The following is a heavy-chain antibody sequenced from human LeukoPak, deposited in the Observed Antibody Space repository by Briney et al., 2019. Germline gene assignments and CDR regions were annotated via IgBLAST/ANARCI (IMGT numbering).Heavy chain of an antibody. CDR1: GYSISSGYY. J-gene: IGHJ4*02. V-gene: IGHV4-38-2*02. D-gene: IGHD4-23*01. Sequence: SSETLSLTCTVSGYSISSGYYWGWIRQPPGKGLEWIGEIYDSGSTNYNPSLKSRVTISVDRSKNHFSLKLSSVTAADTAVYYCAREDSYGGYLGFDYWGQGTLVTVSS. CDR2: IYDSGST. CDR3: AREDSYGGYLGFDY.